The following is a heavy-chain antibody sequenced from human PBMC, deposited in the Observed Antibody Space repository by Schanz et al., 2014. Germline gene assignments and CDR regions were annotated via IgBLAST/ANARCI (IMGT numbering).Heavy chain of an antibody. Sequence: QIQLVQSGPEVKKPGATVKVSCKASGYIFINYGITWVRQAPGQGLEWMGWISVYNHNKEYDQKFQGRVTMTADTSTSTANIALKDLRSDDTAVYYCARDRGYFGPGGLYCFDSWGQGALVTVSS. V-gene: IGHV1-18*01. J-gene: IGHJ4*02. CDR3: ARDRGYFGPGGLYCFDS. D-gene: IGHD2-15*01. CDR2: ISVYNHNK. CDR1: GYIFINYG.